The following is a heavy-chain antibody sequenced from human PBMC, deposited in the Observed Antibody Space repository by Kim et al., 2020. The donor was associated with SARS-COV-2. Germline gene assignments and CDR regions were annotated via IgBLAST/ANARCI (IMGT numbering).Heavy chain of an antibody. CDR1: GFTFNDYG. CDR2: IKRNGDRT. Sequence: GGSLRLSCAASGFTFNDYGMSWVRQAPGKGLEWVSGIKRNGDRTGYADSVKGRFTISRDNAKKSLYLQMNSLRAEDTALYHCARGLMGGAIDFWGQGILVTVSS. D-gene: IGHD2-21*01. V-gene: IGHV3-20*01. J-gene: IGHJ4*02. CDR3: ARGLMGGAIDF.